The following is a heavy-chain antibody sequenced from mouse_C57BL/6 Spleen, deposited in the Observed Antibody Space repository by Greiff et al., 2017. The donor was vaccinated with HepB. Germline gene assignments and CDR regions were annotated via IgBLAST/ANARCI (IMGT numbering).Heavy chain of an antibody. CDR3: ARLLNWDGWYFDV. CDR2: ISGGGGNT. J-gene: IGHJ1*03. D-gene: IGHD4-1*01. Sequence: DVMLVESGGGLVKPGGSLKLSCAASGFTFSSYTMSWVRQTPEKRLEWVATISGGGGNTYYPDSVKGRFTISRDNAKNTLYLRMSSLRSEDTALYYCARLLNWDGWYFDVWGTGTTVTVSS. V-gene: IGHV5-9*01. CDR1: GFTFSSYT.